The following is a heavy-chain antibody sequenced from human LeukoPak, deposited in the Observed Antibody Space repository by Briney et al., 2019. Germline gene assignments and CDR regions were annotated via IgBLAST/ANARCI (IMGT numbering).Heavy chain of an antibody. D-gene: IGHD2/OR15-2a*01. J-gene: IGHJ5*02. V-gene: IGHV3-21*01. CDR2: ISSSSSYI. CDR1: GFTFSSYS. Sequence: PGGSLRLSCAASGFTFSSYSMNWVRQAPGKGLEWVSSISSSSSYIYYADSVKGRFTISRDNAKNSLYLQMNGLRAEDTAVYYCARDQEEYGFDPWGQGTLVTVSS. CDR3: ARDQEEYGFDP.